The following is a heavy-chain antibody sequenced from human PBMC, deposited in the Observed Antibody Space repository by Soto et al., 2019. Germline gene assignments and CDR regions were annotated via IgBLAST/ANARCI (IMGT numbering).Heavy chain of an antibody. CDR3: AKEGTTSPYNGFDP. Sequence: PGGSLRLSCAASGFTFSIYAMSWVRQAPGKGLEWVSGLSDGGGRTFYANSVKGRFTISRDNAKNTLYLQMCRLRAEDTAVYYCAKEGTTSPYNGFDPWGQGTLVTVSS. CDR2: LSDGGGRT. CDR1: GFTFSIYA. J-gene: IGHJ5*02. V-gene: IGHV3-23*01. D-gene: IGHD2-2*01.